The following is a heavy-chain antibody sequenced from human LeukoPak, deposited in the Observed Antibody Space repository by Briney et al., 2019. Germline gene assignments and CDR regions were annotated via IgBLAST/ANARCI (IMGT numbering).Heavy chain of an antibody. CDR1: GFTFDDYA. J-gene: IGHJ4*02. V-gene: IGHV3-9*01. Sequence: GRSLRLSCAASGFTFDDYAMHWVRQAPGKGLEWVSGIRWNSGSIGYADSVKGRFTISRDNAKNSLYLQMNSLRAEDTALYYCAKAGGRFLEWLLRGAFDYWGQGTLDTVSS. D-gene: IGHD3-3*01. CDR3: AKAGGRFLEWLLRGAFDY. CDR2: IRWNSGSI.